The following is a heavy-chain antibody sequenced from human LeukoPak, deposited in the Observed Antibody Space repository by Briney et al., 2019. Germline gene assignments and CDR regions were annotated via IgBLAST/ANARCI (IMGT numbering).Heavy chain of an antibody. CDR3: AKDLFGDYVWGTYRAIDT. Sequence: GGSLRVSCAGSGFSISRYGMHWVRQPPGKGREWVAFTRYDGSNKCFADSVKGRFTISRDNSKNTLYLQMQSLRLEDSAIYYCAKDLFGDYVWGTYRAIDTWGQGTLVTVSS. D-gene: IGHD3-16*02. CDR1: GFSISRYG. CDR2: TRYDGSNK. J-gene: IGHJ4*02. V-gene: IGHV3-30*02.